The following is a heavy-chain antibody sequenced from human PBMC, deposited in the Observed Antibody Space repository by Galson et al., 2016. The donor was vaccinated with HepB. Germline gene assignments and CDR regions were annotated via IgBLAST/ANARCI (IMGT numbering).Heavy chain of an antibody. J-gene: IGHJ4*02. CDR3: ARGGEEAAMAPFDY. D-gene: IGHD5-18*01. V-gene: IGHV3-33*01. CDR2: IWHDGSNK. Sequence: SLRLSCAASGFTFSSYGMHWVRQAPGKGLEWVALIWHDGSNKYYIDSVKGRFTISRDNSRDPLYLQMDSLRAEDTAVYYCARGGEEAAMAPFDYWGQGTLVTGSS. CDR1: GFTFSSYG.